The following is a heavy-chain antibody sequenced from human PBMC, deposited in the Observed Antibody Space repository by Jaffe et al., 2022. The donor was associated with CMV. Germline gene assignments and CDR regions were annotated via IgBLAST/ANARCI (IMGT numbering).Heavy chain of an antibody. CDR1: GFTFDIYA. J-gene: IGHJ4*02. Sequence: EVQVVESGGGLVQPGGSLRLSCVASGFTFDIYALSWVRQAPGKGLEWVSAVSSSGGNTYYAESVKGRFTISRDLFKNTIYLQMNSLRSEDTAVYFCARDSKSGYSYGTLDYWGQGTLVTVSS. CDR2: VSSSGGNT. V-gene: IGHV3-23*04. CDR3: ARDSKSGYSYGTLDY. D-gene: IGHD5-18*01.